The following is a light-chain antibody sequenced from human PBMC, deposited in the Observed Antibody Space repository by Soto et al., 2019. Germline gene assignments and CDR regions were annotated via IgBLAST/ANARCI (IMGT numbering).Light chain of an antibody. CDR1: QSVRTN. CDR2: GAS. CDR3: QQYGSSGT. Sequence: EIVLTQSPGTVSLSPGERATLSCRASQSVRTNLAWYQQKPGQAPRLLIYGASNRATGIPDRFSGSGSGTDFTLTISRLEPEDFAVYYCQQYGSSGTFGQGTKVDIK. J-gene: IGKJ1*01. V-gene: IGKV3-20*01.